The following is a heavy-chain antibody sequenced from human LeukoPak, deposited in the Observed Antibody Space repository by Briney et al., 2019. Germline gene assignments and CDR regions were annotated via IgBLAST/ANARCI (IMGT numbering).Heavy chain of an antibody. Sequence: GESLKISCKGSGYSFTSYWISWVRQMPGKGLEWMGRIDPSDSYTKYSPSFQGHVTISADKSISTAYLQWSSLKASDTAMYYCARLPRHCSGGSCHSINYWGQGTLVTVSS. J-gene: IGHJ4*02. V-gene: IGHV5-10-1*01. CDR3: ARLPRHCSGGSCHSINY. CDR1: GYSFTSYW. D-gene: IGHD2-15*01. CDR2: IDPSDSYT.